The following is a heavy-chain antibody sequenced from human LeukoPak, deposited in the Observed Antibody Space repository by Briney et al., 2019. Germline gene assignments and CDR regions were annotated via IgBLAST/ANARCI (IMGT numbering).Heavy chain of an antibody. CDR2: ISYDGSNK. D-gene: IGHD3-22*01. CDR1: GFTFSSYA. CDR3: ARWGPYDSSGYYYRPSFDY. V-gene: IGHV3-30*04. J-gene: IGHJ4*02. Sequence: GGSLRLSCAASGFTFSSYAMHWVRQAPGKGLEWVAVISYDGSNKYYADSVKGRFTISRDNSKNTLYLQMNSLRAEDTAVYYCARWGPYDSSGYYYRPSFDYWGQGTLVTVSS.